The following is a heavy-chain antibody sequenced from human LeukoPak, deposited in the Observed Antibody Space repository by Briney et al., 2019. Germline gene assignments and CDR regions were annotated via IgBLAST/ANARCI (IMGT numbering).Heavy chain of an antibody. Sequence: SETLSLTCTVSGGSISSRTYYWGWIRQPPGKGLEWIGSFSYSGSTYYNPSLKSRVTISVDTSKNQFSLKLSSVTAADTAGYYCARQGSPMWFGVYYFDYWGQGTLVTVSS. V-gene: IGHV4-39*01. J-gene: IGHJ4*02. CDR1: GGSISSRTYY. D-gene: IGHD3-10*01. CDR3: ARQGSPMWFGVYYFDY. CDR2: FSYSGST.